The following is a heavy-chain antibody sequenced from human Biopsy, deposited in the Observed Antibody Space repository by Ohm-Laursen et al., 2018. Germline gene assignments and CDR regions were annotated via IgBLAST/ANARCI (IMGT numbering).Heavy chain of an antibody. D-gene: IGHD3-9*01. CDR2: ISRTGST. CDR3: VREPKTGTAEAWYFDL. V-gene: IGHV4-31*03. Sequence: SQTLSLTCRVSGGSINSANYFWAWIRQHPGKGLEWIGYISRTGSTHSNPSLKSRITISIDTSENHFSLKLRSVTATDTAVYYCVREPKTGTAEAWYFDLWGRGTLVTVSS. CDR1: GGSINSANYF. J-gene: IGHJ2*01.